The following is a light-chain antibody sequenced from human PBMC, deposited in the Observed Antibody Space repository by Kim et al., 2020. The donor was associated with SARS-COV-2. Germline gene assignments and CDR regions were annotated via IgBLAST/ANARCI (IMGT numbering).Light chain of an antibody. J-gene: IGKJ2*01. CDR3: QQYYSYPYT. CDR1: QCISSY. CDR2: AAS. V-gene: IGKV1-8*01. Sequence: SASTGDRVTITCRVSQCISSYLSWYQQKPGKAPKLLIYAASTLQSGVPSRFSGSGSGTDFTLTISCLQSEDFATYYCQQYYSYPYTFGQGTKLEI.